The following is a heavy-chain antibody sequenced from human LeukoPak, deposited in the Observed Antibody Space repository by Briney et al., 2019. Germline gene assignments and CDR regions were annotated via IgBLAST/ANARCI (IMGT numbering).Heavy chain of an antibody. V-gene: IGHV3-53*01. CDR2: IYSGGST. D-gene: IGHD6-13*01. CDR1: GSTVSSNY. CDR3: ARSLAAAGPYYHYYYMDV. Sequence: GGSLRLSCAASGSTVSSNYMSWVRQAPGKGLEWVSVIYSGGSTYYADSVKGRFTISRDNSKNTLYLQMNSLRAEDTAVYYCARSLAAAGPYYHYYYMDVWGKGTTVTVSS. J-gene: IGHJ6*03.